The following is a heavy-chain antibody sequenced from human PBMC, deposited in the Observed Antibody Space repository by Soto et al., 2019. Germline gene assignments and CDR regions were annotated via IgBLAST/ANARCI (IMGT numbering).Heavy chain of an antibody. Sequence: PSETLSLTCAVHGGSLSAYHWTWIRQPPGKGLEWVGELNHSGNSNYNPSLKRRVAIAVDTSKNQFSLRLSSVTAADTAVYYCESGGNWFDPWGQGVLVTVSS. J-gene: IGHJ5*02. V-gene: IGHV4-34*01. CDR1: GGSLSAYH. CDR3: ESGGNWFDP. CDR2: LNHSGNS.